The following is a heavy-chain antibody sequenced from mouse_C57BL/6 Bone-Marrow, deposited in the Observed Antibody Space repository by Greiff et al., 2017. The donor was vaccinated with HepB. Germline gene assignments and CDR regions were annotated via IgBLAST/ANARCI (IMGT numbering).Heavy chain of an antibody. D-gene: IGHD2-3*01. CDR2: ISGGGGNT. J-gene: IGHJ4*01. V-gene: IGHV5-9*01. Sequence: EVKLMESGGGLVKPGGSLKLSCAASGFTFSSYTMSWVRQTPEKRLEWVATISGGGGNTYYPDSVKGRFTISRDNAKNTLYLRMSSLRSEDTALYYCARMGGGDAMDYWGQGTSVTVSS. CDR3: ARMGGGDAMDY. CDR1: GFTFSSYT.